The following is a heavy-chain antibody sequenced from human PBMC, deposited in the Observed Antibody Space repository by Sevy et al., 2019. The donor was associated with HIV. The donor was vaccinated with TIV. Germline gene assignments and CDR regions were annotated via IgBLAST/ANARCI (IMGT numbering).Heavy chain of an antibody. Sequence: GGSLRLSCAASGFTFSSYGMHWVRQAPGKGLEWVAVIWYDGSNNYYADSVKGRFTISRDNSKNTLTLQMNSLRAEDTAVYYCARETDCSNHDYYYYYMDVWGKGTTVTVSS. CDR1: GFTFSSYG. CDR2: IWYDGSNN. D-gene: IGHD4-4*01. V-gene: IGHV3-33*01. CDR3: ARETDCSNHDYYYYYMDV. J-gene: IGHJ6*03.